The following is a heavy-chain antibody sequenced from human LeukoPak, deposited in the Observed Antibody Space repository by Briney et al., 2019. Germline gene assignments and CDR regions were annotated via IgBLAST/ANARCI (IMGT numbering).Heavy chain of an antibody. J-gene: IGHJ6*03. CDR1: GYSLTRYW. CDR3: ARTLLQSYYYYMDV. D-gene: IGHD4-11*01. CDR2: IYPVDSDT. Sequence: GEALEISRKGSGYSLTRYWIGRGREMPGKGVGGGGIIYPVDSDTRYSPSFQGQVTISADKSISTAYLQWSSLKASDTAMYSCARTLLQSYYYYMDVWGKGTTVTVSS. V-gene: IGHV5-51*01.